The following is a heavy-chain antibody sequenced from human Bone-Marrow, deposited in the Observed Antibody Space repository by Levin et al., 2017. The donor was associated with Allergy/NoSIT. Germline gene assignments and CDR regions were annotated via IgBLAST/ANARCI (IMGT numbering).Heavy chain of an antibody. CDR1: RFTFSNAW. J-gene: IGHJ4*02. Sequence: GESLKISCAASRFTFSNAWMSWVRQAPGKGLEWVGRIKSKTDGGTTNYAAPVKGRFTISRDDSKNTLYLQMNSLKTEDTAVYYCTTTYYDYIWGTYRHIPDDYWGQGTLVTVSS. CDR3: TTTYYDYIWGTYRHIPDDY. D-gene: IGHD3-16*02. CDR2: IKSKTDGGTT. V-gene: IGHV3-15*01.